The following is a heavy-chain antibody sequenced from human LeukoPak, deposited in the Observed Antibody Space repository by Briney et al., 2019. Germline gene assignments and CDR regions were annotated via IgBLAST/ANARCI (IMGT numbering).Heavy chain of an antibody. Sequence: AETLSLTCTVSGASIRRTSYYWGWIRQPPGKGLEGIGTIYNSGSAYYNPSLKSRVTISVDTSKNQFSLTVSSVTAADTAVYSCASGSGYFFDYWGQGILVTVSS. D-gene: IGHD1-14*01. J-gene: IGHJ4*02. CDR3: ASGSGYFFDY. V-gene: IGHV4-39*01. CDR2: IYNSGSA. CDR1: GASIRRTSYY.